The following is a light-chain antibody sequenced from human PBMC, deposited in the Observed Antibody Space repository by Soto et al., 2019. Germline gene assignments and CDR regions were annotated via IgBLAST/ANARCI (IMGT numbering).Light chain of an antibody. V-gene: IGLV2-14*01. CDR2: DVS. Sequence: QSVLTQPASVSGSPGQAITISCTGTSSDVGGYTYVSWYQQHPGKAPKFITYDVSNRPSGVSNRFSGSKSGNTASLTISGLQAEDEADYYCSSYTTSNTRQIVFGTGTKVTVL. CDR1: SSDVGGYTY. CDR3: SSYTTSNTRQIV. J-gene: IGLJ1*01.